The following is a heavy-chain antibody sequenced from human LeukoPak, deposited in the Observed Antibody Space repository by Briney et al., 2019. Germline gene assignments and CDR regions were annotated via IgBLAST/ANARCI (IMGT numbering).Heavy chain of an antibody. CDR3: ARVGTYDSSGYYFVPYWYFDL. V-gene: IGHV4-34*01. CDR2: INHSGST. CDR1: GGSFSGYY. Sequence: SETLSLTCAVYGGSFSGYYWSWIRQPPGKGLEWIGEINHSGSTNYNPSLKSRVTISVDTSKNQFSLKLSSVTAADTAVYYCARVGTYDSSGYYFVPYWYFDLWGRGTLVTVSS. J-gene: IGHJ2*01. D-gene: IGHD3-22*01.